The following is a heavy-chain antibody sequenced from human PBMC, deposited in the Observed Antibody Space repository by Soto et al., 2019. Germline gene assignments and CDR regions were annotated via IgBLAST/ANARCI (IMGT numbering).Heavy chain of an antibody. CDR3: ARQATYGDFDY. J-gene: IGHJ4*02. Sequence: TLSLTCAVYGGSFSGYYWSWIRQPPGKGLEWIGEINHSGSTNYNPSLKSRVTISVDTSKNQFSLKLSSVTAADTAVYYCARQATYGDFDYWGQGTLVTVSS. D-gene: IGHD1-26*01. CDR2: INHSGST. CDR1: GGSFSGYY. V-gene: IGHV4-34*01.